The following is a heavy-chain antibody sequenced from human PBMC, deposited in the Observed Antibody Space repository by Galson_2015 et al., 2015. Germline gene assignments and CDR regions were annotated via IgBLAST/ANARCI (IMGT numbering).Heavy chain of an antibody. Sequence: PALVKPTQTLTLTCTFSGFSLNTDRMGVGLIRQPPGKALEWLALIFWDDDKRFSPSLKSRLTVTKDTSRNQVVLTLTNVDPVDTATYFCAHSPGIINYFDYWGQGTLVTVSS. J-gene: IGHJ4*02. D-gene: IGHD1-1*01. CDR2: IFWDDDK. CDR1: GFSLNTDRMG. CDR3: AHSPGIINYFDY. V-gene: IGHV2-5*02.